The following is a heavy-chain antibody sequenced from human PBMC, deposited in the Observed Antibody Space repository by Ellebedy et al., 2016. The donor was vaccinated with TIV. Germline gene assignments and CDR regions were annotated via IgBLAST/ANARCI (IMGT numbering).Heavy chain of an antibody. CDR2: IKQDGSDK. V-gene: IGHV3-7*01. CDR3: VRDSAGWAVGLL. CDR1: GFMLSDYW. Sequence: GESLKISCAASGFMLSDYWMTWVRQAPGKGLEWVANIKQDGSDKNYLDSVRGRFIISRDNAKNSVYLQMASLSAEDTAMYYCVRDSAGWAVGLLWGQGTLVTVSS. J-gene: IGHJ4*02. D-gene: IGHD1-26*01.